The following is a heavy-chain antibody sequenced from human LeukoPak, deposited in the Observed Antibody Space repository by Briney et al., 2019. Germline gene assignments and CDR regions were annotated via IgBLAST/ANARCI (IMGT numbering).Heavy chain of an antibody. V-gene: IGHV3-48*01. CDR2: ISSSSSTI. CDR3: ARDSPLSTSYYYYGMDV. CDR1: GFTFSSYS. J-gene: IGHJ6*02. Sequence: PGGSLRLSCAASGFTFSSYSMNWVRQAPGKGLEWVSYISSSSSTIYYADSVKGRFTISRDNAKNSLYLQMNSLRAEDTAVYYCARDSPLSTSYYYYGMDVWGQGTTVTVSS. D-gene: IGHD2-2*01.